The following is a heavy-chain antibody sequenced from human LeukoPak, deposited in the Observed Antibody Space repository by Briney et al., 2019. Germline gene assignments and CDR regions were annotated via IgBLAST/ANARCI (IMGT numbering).Heavy chain of an antibody. J-gene: IGHJ4*02. V-gene: IGHV3-23*01. D-gene: IGHD5-18*01. CDR3: AKELRRVDTAMVRSYYFEN. CDR1: GFSFSSSA. CDR2: ITGNGATT. Sequence: GESLRLSCAGSGFSFSSSAMRWVRQTPGKGLEWVSSITGNGATTYYSDSVKGRFTISRDNSRNTLSLQMSSLRVEDTAGYYCAKELRRVDTAMVRSYYFENWGQGTLVTVSS.